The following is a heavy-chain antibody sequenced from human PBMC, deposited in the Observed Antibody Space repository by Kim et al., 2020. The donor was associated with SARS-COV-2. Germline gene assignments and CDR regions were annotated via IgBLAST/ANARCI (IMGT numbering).Heavy chain of an antibody. Sequence: YADPVKGRFTVSRDNSKNTQYLQMNSLRAEDTAVYYCAKCRGGSCYSSSDYWGQGSLVTVSS. V-gene: IGHV3-23*01. D-gene: IGHD2-15*01. J-gene: IGHJ4*02. CDR3: AKCRGGSCYSSSDY.